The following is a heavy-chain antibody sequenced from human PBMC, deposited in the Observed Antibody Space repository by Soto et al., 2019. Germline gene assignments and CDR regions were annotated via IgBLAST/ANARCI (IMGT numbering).Heavy chain of an antibody. CDR3: ARDGGNSGFDY. D-gene: IGHD2-21*02. CDR2: VYYTGTT. Sequence: QVQLQESGPGLVKPSQTLSLTCTVSGGSISSGGYYWSWIRQHPGKGLEWIAYVYYTGTTYYNPSLKSRLSISLDTPQNHFSLNLDSVTAADTAVYYCARDGGNSGFDYWGQGTLVTVSS. V-gene: IGHV4-31*03. CDR1: GGSISSGGYY. J-gene: IGHJ4*02.